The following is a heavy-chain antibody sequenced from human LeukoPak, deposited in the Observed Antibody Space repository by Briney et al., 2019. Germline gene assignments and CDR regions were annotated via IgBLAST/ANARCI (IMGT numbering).Heavy chain of an antibody. CDR1: GYTFTSYY. Sequence: ASVKVSCKASGYTFTSYYMHWVRQAPGQGLEWMGIINPSGGSTSYAQKFQGRVTMTRDTSTSTVYMELSSLRSEDTAAYYCARGGIVRGPLIYDFWSGRYFDYWGQGTLVTVSS. V-gene: IGHV1-46*01. J-gene: IGHJ4*02. D-gene: IGHD3-3*01. CDR2: INPSGGST. CDR3: ARGGIVRGPLIYDFWSGRYFDY.